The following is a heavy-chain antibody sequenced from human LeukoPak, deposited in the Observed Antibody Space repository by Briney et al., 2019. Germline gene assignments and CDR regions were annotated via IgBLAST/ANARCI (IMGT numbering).Heavy chain of an antibody. V-gene: IGHV1-18*01. CDR1: GYTFTSYG. CDR2: ISAYNGNT. CDR3: ARDLTVVTAYYFDY. Sequence: ASVKVSCKASGYTFTSYGISWVRQAPGQGLEWMGWISAYNGNTNYAQKLQGRVTMTTDTSTSTAYMELRSLRSDDTAVYYCARDLTVVTAYYFDYWGQGTLVTVSS. D-gene: IGHD2-21*02. J-gene: IGHJ4*02.